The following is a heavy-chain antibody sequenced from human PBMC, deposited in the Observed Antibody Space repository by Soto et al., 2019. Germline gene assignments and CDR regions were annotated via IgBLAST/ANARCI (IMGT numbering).Heavy chain of an antibody. J-gene: IGHJ6*02. CDR2: IYSGGSK. CDR3: ASSSPKDYNFGLDA. D-gene: IGHD1-20*01. V-gene: IGHV3-53*01. Sequence: GGSLRFSCAASGLTVSSNDMSWVRQSPGKGLEWVSVIYSGGSKNDADSVKGRFTISRDNSKNMVYLQMNSLRVDDTAVYFCASSSPKDYNFGLDAWGQVTRVSVAS. CDR1: GLTVSSND.